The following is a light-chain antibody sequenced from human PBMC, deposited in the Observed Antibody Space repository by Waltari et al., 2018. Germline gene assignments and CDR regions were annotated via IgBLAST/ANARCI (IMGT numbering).Light chain of an antibody. CDR2: EAS. Sequence: DIQVTQSPSSLSASVGDRVTISCRASQSISDYLNWFHQKPVKVPKLVIYEASTLQSGVPSRFSGSASGTLFTLTINNLQPEDFGTYYCQQSYRTPLTFGGGTKVEIK. CDR1: QSISDY. V-gene: IGKV1-39*01. CDR3: QQSYRTPLT. J-gene: IGKJ4*01.